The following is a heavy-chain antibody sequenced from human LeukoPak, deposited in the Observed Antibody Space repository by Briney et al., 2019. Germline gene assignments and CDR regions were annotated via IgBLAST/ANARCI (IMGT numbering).Heavy chain of an antibody. J-gene: IGHJ4*02. CDR1: GYTFTDYY. CDR3: ARGAYHSDIFPLHF. Sequence: ASVKVSCKASGYTFTDYYIHWVRQAPGQGLEWMGLIYPNSGGPKYAQKFQGWVTISRDTSISTAYLELSRLTSDDTAAYYCARGAYHSDIFPLHFWGQGTLVTVSS. D-gene: IGHD3-9*01. CDR2: IYPNSGGP. V-gene: IGHV1-2*04.